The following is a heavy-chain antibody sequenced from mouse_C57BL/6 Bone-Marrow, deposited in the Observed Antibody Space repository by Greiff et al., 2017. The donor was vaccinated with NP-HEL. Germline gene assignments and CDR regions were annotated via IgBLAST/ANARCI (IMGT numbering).Heavy chain of an antibody. Sequence: DVMLVESGGGLVQSGRSLRLSCATSGFTFSDFYMEWVRQAPGKGLEWIAASRNKANDYTTEYSASVKGRFIVSRDTSQSILYLQMNALRAEDTASYYCARDADYEYAMDYWGQGTSVTVSS. J-gene: IGHJ4*01. CDR2: SRNKANDYTT. CDR3: ARDADYEYAMDY. V-gene: IGHV7-1*01. CDR1: GFTFSDFY. D-gene: IGHD2-4*01.